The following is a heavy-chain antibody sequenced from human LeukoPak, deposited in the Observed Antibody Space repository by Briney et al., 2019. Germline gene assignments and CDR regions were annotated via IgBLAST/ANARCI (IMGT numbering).Heavy chain of an antibody. V-gene: IGHV3-23*01. Sequence: GGSLRLSCAASGFTFNNYAMSWVRQAPGKGLEWVSSICASDGCTYYADSVKGRFAISRDNSKNTLYLQMSYLRAEDTAVYYCAKDGVSLTVAGEFDNWGQGTLVTVSS. D-gene: IGHD6-19*01. J-gene: IGHJ4*02. CDR3: AKDGVSLTVAGEFDN. CDR2: ICASDGCT. CDR1: GFTFNNYA.